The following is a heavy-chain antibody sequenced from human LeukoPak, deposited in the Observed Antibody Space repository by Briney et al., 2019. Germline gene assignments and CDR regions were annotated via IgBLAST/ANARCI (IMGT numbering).Heavy chain of an antibody. CDR3: ARHRQLWFGVVNWFDP. CDR1: GDSVSSNSVT. Sequence: SRTLSLTCAISGDSVSSNSVTWNWIRQSPSRGLEWLGRTYYRSTWYNDYAVSVRGRITVNPDTSKNQFSLKLSSVTAADTAVYYCARHRQLWFGVVNWFDPWGQGTLVTVSS. J-gene: IGHJ5*02. V-gene: IGHV6-1*01. D-gene: IGHD3-10*01. CDR2: TYYRSTWYN.